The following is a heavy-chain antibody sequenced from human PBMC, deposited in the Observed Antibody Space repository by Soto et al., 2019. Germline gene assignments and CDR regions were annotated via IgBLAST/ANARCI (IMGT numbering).Heavy chain of an antibody. CDR2: ISYDGSNK. J-gene: IGHJ6*02. Sequence: GGSLRLSCAASGFTFSSYDMHWVRQAPGKGLEWVAVISYDGSNKYYADSVKGRFTISRDNSKNTLYLQMNSLRAEDTAVYYCAKDSYGRVNYYYYGMDVWGQGTTVTVSS. CDR3: AKDSYGRVNYYYYGMDV. CDR1: GFTFSSYD. D-gene: IGHD5-18*01. V-gene: IGHV3-30*18.